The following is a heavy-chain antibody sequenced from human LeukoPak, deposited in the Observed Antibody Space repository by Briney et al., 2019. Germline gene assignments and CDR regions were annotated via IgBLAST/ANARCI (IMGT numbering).Heavy chain of an antibody. J-gene: IGHJ4*02. V-gene: IGHV3-73*01. Sequence: GGSLRLSCAASGFTFSGSAMHWVRQASGKGLEWVGRIRSKANSYATAYAASVKGRFTIFRDDSKNTAYLQMNSLKTEDTAVYYCTRHDSSGFVYWGQGTLVTVSS. CDR1: GFTFSGSA. D-gene: IGHD6-19*01. CDR2: IRSKANSYAT. CDR3: TRHDSSGFVY.